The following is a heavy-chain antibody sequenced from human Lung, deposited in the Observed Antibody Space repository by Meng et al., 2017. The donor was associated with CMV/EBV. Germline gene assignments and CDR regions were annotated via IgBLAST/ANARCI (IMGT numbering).Heavy chain of an antibody. Sequence: RGPVPASGMPTTAPRLTCVAPADSITSHNWGAWVRQRPGKGLEWIGKIPHRGSSAYNPSLKSRVSMSIDKSKNQFSLKLTSVTAADTAVYHCLRRSGGSVWGQGTLVTVSS. CDR3: LRRSGGSV. J-gene: IGHJ1*01. CDR2: IPHRGSS. V-gene: IGHV4-4*02. D-gene: IGHD3-10*01. CDR1: ADSITSHNW.